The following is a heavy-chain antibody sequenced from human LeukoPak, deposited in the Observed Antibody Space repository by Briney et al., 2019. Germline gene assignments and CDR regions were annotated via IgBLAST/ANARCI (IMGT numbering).Heavy chain of an antibody. D-gene: IGHD4-17*01. V-gene: IGHV4-59*08. CDR2: IYYSGST. J-gene: IGHJ2*01. CDR3: ARRGGFDGDYGWYFDL. CDR1: GVSISSYY. Sequence: PSETLSLTCTVSGVSISSYYWSWLRQPPGKGLEWIGYIYYSGSTNYNPSLKSRVTISVDTSKNQFSLKLSSVTAADTAVYYCARRGGFDGDYGWYFDLWGRGTLVTVSS.